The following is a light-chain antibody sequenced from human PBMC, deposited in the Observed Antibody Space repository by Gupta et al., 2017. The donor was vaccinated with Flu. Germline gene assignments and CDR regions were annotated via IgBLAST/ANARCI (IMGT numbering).Light chain of an antibody. V-gene: IGLV2-14*01. Sequence: SALPQPASVSGSPGQSITISCTGTSSDVGGYNYVSWYQQHPGKAPKLIIYEVSNRPSGVSNRFSGSKSDNTASLTISGLQAEDEADYYCSSYSSSSTLYVFGTGTKVTVL. CDR3: SSYSSSSTLYV. J-gene: IGLJ1*01. CDR2: EVS. CDR1: SSDVGGYNY.